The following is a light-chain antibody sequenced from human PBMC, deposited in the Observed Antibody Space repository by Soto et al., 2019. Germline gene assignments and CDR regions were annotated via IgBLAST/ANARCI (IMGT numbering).Light chain of an antibody. J-gene: IGLJ2*01. CDR3: QVWDSSSVA. Sequence: SSELTQPLSVSVALGQTARITCGGNNIGNKKVHWFQQKPGQAPVAVIYRDNNRPSGIPERLSGSNSGNTATLTISRAQAGDYADYYCQVWDSSSVAFGGGTQLT. CDR2: RDN. CDR1: NIGNKK. V-gene: IGLV3-9*01.